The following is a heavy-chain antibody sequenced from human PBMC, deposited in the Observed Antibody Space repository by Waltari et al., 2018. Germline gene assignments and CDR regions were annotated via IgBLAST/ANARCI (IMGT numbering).Heavy chain of an antibody. J-gene: IGHJ4*02. D-gene: IGHD1-26*01. Sequence: EVQLVESGGDLVQPGGSLRLNCEPSGFPFFNYELNWVRQAPGRGLEWIAYIDKSGSRTFYSDSVRGRFTISRDDAKNSVYLQMNNLRVDDSALYYCARGIVGATGWGQGTLVTVSS. CDR1: GFPFFNYE. CDR2: IDKSGSRT. V-gene: IGHV3-48*03. CDR3: ARGIVGATG.